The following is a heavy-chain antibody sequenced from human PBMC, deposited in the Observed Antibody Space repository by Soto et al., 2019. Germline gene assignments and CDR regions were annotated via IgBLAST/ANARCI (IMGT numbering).Heavy chain of an antibody. Sequence: QVQLVESGGGVVQPGRSLRLSCAASGFTFSSYAMHWVRQAPGKGLEWVAVISYDGSNKYYADSVKGRFTISRDNSKNTLYLQMNSLRAEDTAVYYCARGQWLVRDGMDVWGQGTTVTVSS. D-gene: IGHD6-19*01. CDR2: ISYDGSNK. CDR1: GFTFSSYA. V-gene: IGHV3-30-3*01. CDR3: ARGQWLVRDGMDV. J-gene: IGHJ6*02.